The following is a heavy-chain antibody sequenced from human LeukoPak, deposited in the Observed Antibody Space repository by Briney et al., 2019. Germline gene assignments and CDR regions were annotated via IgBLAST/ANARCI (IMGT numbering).Heavy chain of an antibody. CDR1: GFNFANHA. Sequence: GGSLRLSCAASGFNFANHAMSWVRQTPGKGLEWVSAISGGGDITYYADSVTGRFTISRDNSKNTLYLQMNSLRAEDTAVYYCAKANQDSSSSLVYSCYFDYWGQGTLVTVSS. J-gene: IGHJ4*02. CDR3: AKANQDSSSSLVYSCYFDY. D-gene: IGHD6-6*01. CDR2: ISGGGDIT. V-gene: IGHV3-23*01.